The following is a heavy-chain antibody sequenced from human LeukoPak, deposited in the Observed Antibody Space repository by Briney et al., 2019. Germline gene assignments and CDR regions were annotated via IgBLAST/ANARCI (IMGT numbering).Heavy chain of an antibody. CDR2: ISSYNGDT. V-gene: IGHV1-18*01. Sequence: PVASVKVSCKASGYTFTSYGFSWVRQDPGQGLEWMGWISSYNGDTNYAQRVQDRVTMTTDTATSTAYMELRSLRSDDTAVYYCARVPLGDSSTYYYPKPDWFDPWGQGTLVTVSS. CDR1: GYTFTSYG. D-gene: IGHD3-22*01. CDR3: ARVPLGDSSTYYYPKPDWFDP. J-gene: IGHJ5*02.